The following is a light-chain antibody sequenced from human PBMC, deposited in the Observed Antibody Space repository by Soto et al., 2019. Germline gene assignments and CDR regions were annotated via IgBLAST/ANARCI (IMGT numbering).Light chain of an antibody. Sequence: DIQMTQSPSTLSASVGDRVTMTCRASQTISSWLAWYQQKPGKAPKLLIYKASTLKSGVPSRFSGSGSGTEFTLTISSLQPDDFATYYCQQYNDYSPWTFGQGTKVDI. V-gene: IGKV1-5*03. CDR1: QTISSW. J-gene: IGKJ1*01. CDR3: QQYNDYSPWT. CDR2: KAS.